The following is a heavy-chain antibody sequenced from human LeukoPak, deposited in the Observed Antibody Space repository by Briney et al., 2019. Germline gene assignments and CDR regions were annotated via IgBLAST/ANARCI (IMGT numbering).Heavy chain of an antibody. V-gene: IGHV4-59*01. CDR2: VYYSGST. D-gene: IGHD4-17*01. Sequence: SETLSLTCTVSGGSISSYYWNWIRQPPGKGLEWIGYVYYSGSTNYKPSLQSRVTISVDTSKNQLSLKLSSVTAADTAVYYCTRFDDFGDRFDYWGQGTLVTVSS. CDR1: GGSISSYY. CDR3: TRFDDFGDRFDY. J-gene: IGHJ4*02.